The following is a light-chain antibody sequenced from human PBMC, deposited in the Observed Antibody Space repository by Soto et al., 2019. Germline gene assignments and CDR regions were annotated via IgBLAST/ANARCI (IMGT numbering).Light chain of an antibody. CDR1: QSVSTY. V-gene: IGKV3-11*01. Sequence: EIVLTQSPATLSLSPGERATLSCRASQSVSTYLDWYQQKPGQAPRLLIYGASNRATGIPARFSGSGSGTDFTLTISSLEPEDFAVYYCQQRSNWPRTFGQGTKLEIK. CDR2: GAS. J-gene: IGKJ2*01. CDR3: QQRSNWPRT.